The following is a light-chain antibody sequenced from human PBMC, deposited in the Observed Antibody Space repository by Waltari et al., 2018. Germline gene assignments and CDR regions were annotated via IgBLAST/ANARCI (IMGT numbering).Light chain of an antibody. Sequence: DIQMTQSPASLAASLGDRVTITCRPSQSVTTSLNWYQRKSGAPPKLLFPAASSLQSGVPSRFSGSGSGTDFTLTITHLQPEDVATYFCQQSHSPPFTFGPGTKV. V-gene: IGKV1-39*01. CDR2: AAS. CDR3: QQSHSPPFT. J-gene: IGKJ3*01. CDR1: QSVTTS.